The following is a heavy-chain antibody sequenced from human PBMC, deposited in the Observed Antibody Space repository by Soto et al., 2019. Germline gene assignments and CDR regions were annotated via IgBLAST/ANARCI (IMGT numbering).Heavy chain of an antibody. CDR3: ARGSTNKQPVDY. CDR2: MNPNSCNT. D-gene: IGHD2-2*01. J-gene: IGHJ4*02. Sequence: SXKVSFKASGYTXTSYDIDLVRQATGQGLEWIGWMNPNSCNTSYAQKFQGRVTITRNTSISTAYIELSSLRSEDTAVYYGARGSTNKQPVDYWGQGTLVTVSS. CDR1: GYTXTSYD. V-gene: IGHV1-8*01.